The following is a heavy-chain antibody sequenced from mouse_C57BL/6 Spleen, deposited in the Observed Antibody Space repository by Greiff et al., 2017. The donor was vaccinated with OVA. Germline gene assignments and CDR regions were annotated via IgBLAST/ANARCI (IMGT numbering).Heavy chain of an antibody. CDR3: ARWAGSSSYWYFDV. CDR1: GFTFTDYY. J-gene: IGHJ1*03. CDR2: IRNKANGYTT. D-gene: IGHD1-1*01. Sequence: EVKLMESGGGLVQPGGSLSLSCAASGFTFTDYYMSWVRQPPGKALEWLGFIRNKANGYTTEYSASVKGRFTISRDNSQSILYLQMNALRAEDSATYYGARWAGSSSYWYFDVWGTGTTVTVSS. V-gene: IGHV7-3*01.